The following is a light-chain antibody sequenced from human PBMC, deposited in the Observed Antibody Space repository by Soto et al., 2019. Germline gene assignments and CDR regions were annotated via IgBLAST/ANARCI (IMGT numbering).Light chain of an antibody. Sequence: DIVMTQSPLSLPVTPGEPASISCRSSQSLLHSNGYNYLDWYLQKPGQSPQLLIYLGSNRASGVAYRFSGSGSGTDFTLKISRVEAEDVGVYFCMQALQIPQTFGQGTRLEIK. V-gene: IGKV2-28*01. CDR2: LGS. CDR3: MQALQIPQT. CDR1: QSLLHSNGYNY. J-gene: IGKJ2*01.